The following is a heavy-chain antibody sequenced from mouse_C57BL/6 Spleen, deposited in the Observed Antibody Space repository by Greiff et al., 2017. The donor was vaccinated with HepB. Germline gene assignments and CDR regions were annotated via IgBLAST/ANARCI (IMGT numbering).Heavy chain of an antibody. V-gene: IGHV1-81*01. CDR2: IYPRSGNT. J-gene: IGHJ2*01. D-gene: IGHD2-4*01. Sequence: VQLQQSGAELARPGASVKLSCKASGYTFTSYGISWVKQSTGQGLEWIGEIYPRSGNTYYNEKFKGKGTLTADKSSSTAYMELRSLTSEDSAVYFCARSSDDYDGLDYWGQGTTLTVSS. CDR3: ARSSDDYDGLDY. CDR1: GYTFTSYG.